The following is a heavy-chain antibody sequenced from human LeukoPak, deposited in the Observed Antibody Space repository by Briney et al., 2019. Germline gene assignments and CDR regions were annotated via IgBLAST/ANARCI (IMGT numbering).Heavy chain of an antibody. CDR3: SRGHYGMDV. CDR1: GFTFSDHY. J-gene: IGHJ6*02. Sequence: GGSLRLSCAASGFTFSDHYMSWIRQVPGKGLEWVSYIGDSPRSIYHADSVKGRFTISRDNAKNSVYLQMDSLRVEDTAVYYCSRGHYGMDVWGQGTTVIVSS. CDR2: IGDSPRSI. V-gene: IGHV3-11*01.